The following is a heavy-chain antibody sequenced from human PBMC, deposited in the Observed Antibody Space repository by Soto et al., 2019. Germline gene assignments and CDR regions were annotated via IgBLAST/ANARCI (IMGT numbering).Heavy chain of an antibody. Sequence: SGPTLVNPTQTLTLTCTFSGFSLSTNGMCVSWIRQPPGKALEWLALIYWDDDKRYNPSLNSRLTITKDTSKNQVVLAMTNMDPVDTATYYCVQSRCGGDCLQSYSSHPYYGLDVWGQGTTVTVSS. J-gene: IGHJ6*02. CDR1: GFSLSTNGMC. CDR2: IYWDDDK. D-gene: IGHD2-21*02. CDR3: VQSRCGGDCLQSYSSHPYYGLDV. V-gene: IGHV2-5*08.